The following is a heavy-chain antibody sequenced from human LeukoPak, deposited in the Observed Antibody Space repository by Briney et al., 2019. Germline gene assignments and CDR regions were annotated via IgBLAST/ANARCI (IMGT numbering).Heavy chain of an antibody. CDR2: INPSGGST. CDR3: ARAKYYYDSSGYYNHGNRDYYYYGMDV. Sequence: ASVKVSCKASGYTFTSYYMHWVRQAPGQGLEWMGIINPSGGSTSYAQKFQGRVTMTRDTSTSTVYMELSSLRSEDTAVYYCARAKYYYDSSGYYNHGNRDYYYYGMDVWGQGTTVTVSS. CDR1: GYTFTSYY. V-gene: IGHV1-46*01. D-gene: IGHD3-22*01. J-gene: IGHJ6*02.